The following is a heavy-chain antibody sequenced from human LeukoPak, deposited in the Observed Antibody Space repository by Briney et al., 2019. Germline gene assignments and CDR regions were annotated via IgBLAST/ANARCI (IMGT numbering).Heavy chain of an antibody. Sequence: GGSLRLFCAASGFTFSSYGMHWVRQAPGKGLEWVAVLWFDGSNTYYADSVKGRFTISRDNSKNTLYLQMNSLRAEDTAVYYCAKDPYYYDSSDYLRDVRGYFDLWGRGTLVTVSS. CDR1: GFTFSSYG. V-gene: IGHV3-33*06. CDR2: LWFDGSNT. J-gene: IGHJ2*01. D-gene: IGHD3-22*01. CDR3: AKDPYYYDSSDYLRDVRGYFDL.